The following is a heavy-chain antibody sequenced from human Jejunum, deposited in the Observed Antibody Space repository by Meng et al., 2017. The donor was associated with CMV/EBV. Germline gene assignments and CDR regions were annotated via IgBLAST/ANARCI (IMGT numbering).Heavy chain of an antibody. V-gene: IGHV4-30-4*08. CDR2: IHDTGST. J-gene: IGHJ4*02. CDR1: GGSIGSVDYS. Sequence: VQLKESGPGLVKPSQTLSLTCSVAGGSIGSVDYSWSWIRQPPGKGLEWIGYIHDTGSTYYNPSLKSRVDISLGTSRNHFSLTLSSVTAEDTAVYFCARGSIFVSFDSWGQGTLVTVSS. CDR3: ARGSIFVSFDS. D-gene: IGHD3-3*01.